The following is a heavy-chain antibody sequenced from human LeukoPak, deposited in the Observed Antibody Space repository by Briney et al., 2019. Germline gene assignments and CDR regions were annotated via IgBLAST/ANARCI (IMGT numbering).Heavy chain of an antibody. CDR2: IYYSGST. CDR3: ARDHRSYYDSSGYSESDY. CDR1: GGSISSSSYY. J-gene: IGHJ4*02. D-gene: IGHD3-22*01. V-gene: IGHV4-39*07. Sequence: PSETLSLTCTVSGGSISSSSYYWGWIRQPPGKGLEWIGSIYYSGSTYYNPSLKSRVTISEDTSKNQFSLKLSSVTAADTAVYYCARDHRSYYDSSGYSESDYWGQGTLVTVSS.